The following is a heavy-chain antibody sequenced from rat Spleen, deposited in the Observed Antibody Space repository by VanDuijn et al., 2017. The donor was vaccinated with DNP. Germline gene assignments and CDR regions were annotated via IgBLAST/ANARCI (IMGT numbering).Heavy chain of an antibody. CDR3: ATHAMDA. J-gene: IGHJ4*01. Sequence: EVQLVESGGGLVQPGRSLKLSCAASGFIFSDYYMAWVRQAPTKGLEWVASIRYDGGSTSYRDSVKGRFTISRDNAKSTLYLQMDILRSEDTATYYCATHAMDAWGQGTSVTVSS. V-gene: IGHV5-20*01. CDR1: GFIFSDYY. CDR2: IRYDGGST.